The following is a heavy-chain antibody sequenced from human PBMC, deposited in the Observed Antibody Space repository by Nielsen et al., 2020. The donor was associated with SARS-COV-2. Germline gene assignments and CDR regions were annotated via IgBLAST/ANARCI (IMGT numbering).Heavy chain of an antibody. CDR1: GFTFSKAW. D-gene: IGHD2-2*01. V-gene: IGHV3-15*01. CDR2: IKSKIDGGTT. Sequence: GGSLRLSCVASGFTFSKAWMSGVRQAPGKGLEWVGRIKSKIDGGTTDYAAPVKDRFTISRDDSKNTVYLDMSSLRTEDTAVYYCATARYCSRTSCSAGTDMFDPWGQGTQVIVSS. CDR3: ATARYCSRTSCSAGTDMFDP. J-gene: IGHJ5*02.